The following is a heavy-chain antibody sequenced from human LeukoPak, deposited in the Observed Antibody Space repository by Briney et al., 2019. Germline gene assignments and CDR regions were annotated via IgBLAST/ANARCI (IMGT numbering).Heavy chain of an antibody. CDR2: IYPGDSDT. J-gene: IGHJ4*02. V-gene: IGHV5-51*01. CDR1: GYSFTSYW. D-gene: IGHD6-13*01. Sequence: GESLKISCKGSGYSFTSYWIGWVRQMPGKGLEWMGIIYPGDSDTGYSPSFQGQVTISADKSISTAYLQWSSLKASDTAMYYCARLRPGGSSRSVHYFDYWGQGTLVTVSS. CDR3: ARLRPGGSSRSVHYFDY.